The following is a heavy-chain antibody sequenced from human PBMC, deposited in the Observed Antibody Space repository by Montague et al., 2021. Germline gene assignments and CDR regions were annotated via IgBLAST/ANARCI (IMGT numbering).Heavy chain of an antibody. J-gene: IGHJ4*02. CDR3: THRSYYGSGNYYGHFDY. CDR2: IYWDDDK. CDR1: GFSLSTSGVA. V-gene: IGHV2-5*02. D-gene: IGHD3-10*01. Sequence: PALVKPTQTLTLTCTFSGFSLSTSGVAVGWVRQPPGKALEWLALIYWDDDKSYSPSLKSRLTITKDTSTDQVVLTVTNMDPVDTATYYRTHRSYYGSGNYYGHFDYWGQGTLVTVSS.